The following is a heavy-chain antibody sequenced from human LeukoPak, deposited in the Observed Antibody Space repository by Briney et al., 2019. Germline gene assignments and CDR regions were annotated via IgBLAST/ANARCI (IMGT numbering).Heavy chain of an antibody. J-gene: IGHJ6*02. CDR3: ARDFYDSTGYPSYYYGMDV. CDR1: GFTFSSYD. CDR2: IWYDGSNK. Sequence: GGSLRLSCVASGFTFSSYDMHWVRQAPGKGLEWVAVIWYDGSNKYYADSVKGRFTISRDNSKNTLYLQMNSLRAEDTAVYYCARDFYDSTGYPSYYYGMDVWGQGTTVTVSS. V-gene: IGHV3-33*01. D-gene: IGHD3-22*01.